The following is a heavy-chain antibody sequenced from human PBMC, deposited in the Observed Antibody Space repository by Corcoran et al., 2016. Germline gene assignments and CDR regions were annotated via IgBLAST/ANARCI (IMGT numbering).Heavy chain of an antibody. V-gene: IGHV1-18*01. J-gene: IGHJ5*02. D-gene: IGHD4-4*01. Sequence: QVQLVQSGAEVKKPGASVKVSCKASGYTFTSYGISWVRQAPGQGLEWMGWISAYNGNTNYAQKLQGRVTMTTDTSTSTAYMELRSLRSDDTAGYYGARGRGVIRDYTSRRGWFDPWGQGTLVTVSS. CDR2: ISAYNGNT. CDR3: ARGRGVIRDYTSRRGWFDP. CDR1: GYTFTSYG.